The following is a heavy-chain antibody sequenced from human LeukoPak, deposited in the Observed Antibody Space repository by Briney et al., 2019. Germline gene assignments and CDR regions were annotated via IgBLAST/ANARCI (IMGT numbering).Heavy chain of an antibody. J-gene: IGHJ4*02. CDR2: IYSDNT. Sequence: PGGSLRLSCAASGFAFSSYAMSWVRQAPGKGLEWVSFIYSDNTHYSDSVKGRFTISRDNSKNTLYLQMNSLRAEDTALYYCTRDPYFSGGYFDHWGQGTLVTVSS. V-gene: IGHV3-53*01. CDR1: GFAFSSYA. D-gene: IGHD6-19*01. CDR3: TRDPYFSGGYFDH.